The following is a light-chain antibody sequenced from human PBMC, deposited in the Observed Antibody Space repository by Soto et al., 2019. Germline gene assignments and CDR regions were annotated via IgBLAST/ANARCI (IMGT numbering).Light chain of an antibody. CDR2: GNS. CDR3: QSYDSSLSAYYV. J-gene: IGLJ1*01. CDR1: SSNIGAGYD. V-gene: IGLV1-40*01. Sequence: QSVLTQPPSVSGAPGQRVTISCTGSSSNIGAGYDVHWYQQLPGTAPKLLIYGNSNRPSGVPDRFSGSKSGTSASLAITGLQAEDEADYYCQSYDSSLSAYYVFGNGTKFTV.